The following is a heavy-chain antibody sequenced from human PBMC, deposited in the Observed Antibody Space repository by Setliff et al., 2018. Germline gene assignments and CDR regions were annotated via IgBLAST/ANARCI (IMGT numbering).Heavy chain of an antibody. J-gene: IGHJ6*02. Sequence: LSLTCTVSGDSIRSSRYYWGWIRQPPGKGLEWISKISGSGITIYYADSVRGRFTISRDNAKNSLYLQMNSLRAEDTAVYYCARDGVSYGMDVWGQGTTVTVSS. CDR3: ARDGVSYGMDV. V-gene: IGHV3-11*04. CDR2: ISGSGITI. CDR1: GDSIRSSRYY.